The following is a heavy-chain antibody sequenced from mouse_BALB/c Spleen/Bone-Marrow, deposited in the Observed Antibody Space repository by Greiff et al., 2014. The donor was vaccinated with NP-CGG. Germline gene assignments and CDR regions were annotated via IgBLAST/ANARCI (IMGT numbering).Heavy chain of an antibody. CDR3: TRRDY. V-gene: IGHV1S81*02. CDR1: GYTFTSYY. CDR2: INPNNGNT. J-gene: IGHJ2*01. Sequence: QVQLQQSGAELVKPGASVKLSCKASGYTFTSYYMYWVKQRPGQGLEWIGGINPNNGNTNFSETFKSKATLTVDKSSSTAYMQLSSLTSEDSAAYYCTRRDYWGQGTTLTVSS.